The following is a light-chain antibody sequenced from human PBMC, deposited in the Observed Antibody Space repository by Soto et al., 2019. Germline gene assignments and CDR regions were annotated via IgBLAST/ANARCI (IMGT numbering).Light chain of an antibody. Sequence: EMLMTQSPATLSVSPGERATLSCRASQSVSSNLAWYQQKPGQAPRLLIYDASTRATGIPAKFSGSGSGTEFTLTISSLQSEDFAVYYCQQYNNWPMYTFGQGTKLEI. CDR1: QSVSSN. CDR3: QQYNNWPMYT. J-gene: IGKJ2*01. V-gene: IGKV3-15*01. CDR2: DAS.